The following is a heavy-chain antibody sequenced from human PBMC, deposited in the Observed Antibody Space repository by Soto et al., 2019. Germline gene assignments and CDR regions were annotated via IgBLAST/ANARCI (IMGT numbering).Heavy chain of an antibody. D-gene: IGHD6-13*01. V-gene: IGHV3-30*18. CDR1: GFTFSSYG. J-gene: IGHJ3*02. CDR2: ISYDGSNK. CDR3: AKGQLYAFDI. Sequence: GGSLRLSCAASGFTFSSYGMHWVRQAPCKGLEWVAVISYDGSNKYYADSVKGRFTISRDNSKNTLYLQMNSLRAEDTAVYYCAKGQLYAFDIWGQGTMVTVSS.